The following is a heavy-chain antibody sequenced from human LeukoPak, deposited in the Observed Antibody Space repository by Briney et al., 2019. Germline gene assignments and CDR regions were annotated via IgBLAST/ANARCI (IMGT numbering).Heavy chain of an antibody. CDR1: GFTLSYSG. Sequence: GGSLRLSCAASGFTLSYSGMHCVRQAPGKGLEWVAVIQFDGSTKAYADSVKGRFAISRDNSKNTVYLQMNRLRRDDTAVYYCAKEISRITIGGGIWFDPWGQGTLITVSS. V-gene: IGHV3-30*02. D-gene: IGHD2-15*01. CDR2: IQFDGSTK. J-gene: IGHJ5*02. CDR3: AKEISRITIGGGIWFDP.